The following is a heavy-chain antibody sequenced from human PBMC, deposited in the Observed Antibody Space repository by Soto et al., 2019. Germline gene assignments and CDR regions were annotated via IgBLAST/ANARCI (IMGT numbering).Heavy chain of an antibody. D-gene: IGHD6-13*01. CDR1: GGTFSSYA. CDR3: ARGIGSSSWLDAFDI. CDR2: IIPIFGTA. J-gene: IGHJ3*02. V-gene: IGHV1-69*13. Sequence: SVKVSCKASGGTFSSYAISWVRQAPGQGLEWMGGIIPIFGTANYAQKFQGRVTITADESTSTAYMELSSLRSEDTAVYYCARGIGSSSWLDAFDIWGKGTMVTVSS.